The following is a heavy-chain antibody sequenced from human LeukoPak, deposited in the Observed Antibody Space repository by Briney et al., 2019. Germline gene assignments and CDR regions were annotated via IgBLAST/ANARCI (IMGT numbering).Heavy chain of an antibody. V-gene: IGHV4-4*07. D-gene: IGHD2-8*01. J-gene: IGHJ3*02. CDR1: GGSISSYY. CDR3: ARDGLMLHAFDI. Sequence: PSETLSLTCTVSGGSISSYYWSWIRQPAGKGLEWIVRIYTSGSTNYNPSLKSRVTMSVDTSKNRFSLKLSSVTAADTAVYYCARDGLMLHAFDIWGQGTMVTVSS. CDR2: IYTSGST.